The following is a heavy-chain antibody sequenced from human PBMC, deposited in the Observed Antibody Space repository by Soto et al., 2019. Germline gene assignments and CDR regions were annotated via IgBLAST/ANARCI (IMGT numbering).Heavy chain of an antibody. CDR3: ARDSRLRSVGDY. J-gene: IGHJ4*02. D-gene: IGHD3-3*01. CDR2: VYSNGAT. V-gene: IGHV3-66*01. CDR1: GFTVTSSY. Sequence: DVLLVESGGGLVQPGGSRRLSCAASGFTVTSSYMSWVRQAPGKGLECVSLVYSNGATYYADSVQGRFTISRDTFRNTLDLQRNSLRAEDTAVYYCARDSRLRSVGDYWGQGTLVTVSS.